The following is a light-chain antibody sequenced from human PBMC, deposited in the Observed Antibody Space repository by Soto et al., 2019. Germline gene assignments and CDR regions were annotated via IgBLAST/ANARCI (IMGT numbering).Light chain of an antibody. Sequence: QSALTQPASVSGSPGQSITISCTGTSSDVGGYNYVSWYQQHPGKAPKLMIYEVSNRPSGVSNRFSGSKSGNTASLTISGLQPEDEADYYCSSYTSSSIDHVFGTGTKVTVL. J-gene: IGLJ1*01. CDR2: EVS. CDR1: SSDVGGYNY. V-gene: IGLV2-14*01. CDR3: SSYTSSSIDHV.